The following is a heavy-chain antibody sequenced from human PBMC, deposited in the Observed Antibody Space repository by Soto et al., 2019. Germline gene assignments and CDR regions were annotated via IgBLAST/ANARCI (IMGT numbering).Heavy chain of an antibody. V-gene: IGHV4-34*01. CDR1: GGSFSGYY. CDR3: ARNSIAARLCYFDY. CDR2: INHSGST. J-gene: IGHJ4*02. Sequence: SETLSLTCAVYGGSFSGYYWSWIRQPPGKGLEWIGEINHSGSTNYNPSLKSRVTISVDTSKNQFSLKLSSVTAADTAVYYCARNSIAARLCYFDYWGQGTLVTVSS. D-gene: IGHD6-6*01.